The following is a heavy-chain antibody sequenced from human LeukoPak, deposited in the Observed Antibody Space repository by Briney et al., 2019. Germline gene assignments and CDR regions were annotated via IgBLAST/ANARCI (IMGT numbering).Heavy chain of an antibody. CDR1: GGSISSSSYD. J-gene: IGHJ4*02. CDR2: IYYSGST. Sequence: SETLSLTCTVSGGSISSSSYDWGWIRQPPGKGLEWVGSIYYSGSTYYNPSLKSRVTISVDTSKNQFSLKLSSVTAADTAVYYCARGRDYGDYGLGYWGQGTLVTVSS. D-gene: IGHD4-17*01. CDR3: ARGRDYGDYGLGY. V-gene: IGHV4-39*01.